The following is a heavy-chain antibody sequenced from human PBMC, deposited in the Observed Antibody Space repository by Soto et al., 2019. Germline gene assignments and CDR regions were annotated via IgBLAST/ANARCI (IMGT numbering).Heavy chain of an antibody. Sequence: SETLSLTCAVSGGSISSGGYSWSWIRQPPGKGLEWIGYIYHSGSTYYNTSLKSRVTISVDRSKNQFSLKLSSVTAADTAVYYCARGGLYSSSFFDYWGQGTLVTVSS. D-gene: IGHD6-6*01. CDR2: IYHSGST. CDR3: ARGGLYSSSFFDY. CDR1: GGSISSGGYS. V-gene: IGHV4-30-2*01. J-gene: IGHJ4*02.